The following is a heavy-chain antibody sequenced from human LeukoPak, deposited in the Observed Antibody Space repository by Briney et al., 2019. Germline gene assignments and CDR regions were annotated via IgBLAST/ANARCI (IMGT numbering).Heavy chain of an antibody. CDR2: ISGDGGST. D-gene: IGHD3-22*01. J-gene: IGHJ4*02. CDR3: AKPTTGYYYDSIGY. V-gene: IGHV3-43*02. Sequence: GGSLRLSCAASGYTFDDYDMHWVRQAPGKGLEWVSLISGDGGSTYYADSVKGRFTISRDNSKNSLYLQMNSLRTEDTALYYCAKPTTGYYYDSIGYWGQGTLVTVSS. CDR1: GYTFDDYD.